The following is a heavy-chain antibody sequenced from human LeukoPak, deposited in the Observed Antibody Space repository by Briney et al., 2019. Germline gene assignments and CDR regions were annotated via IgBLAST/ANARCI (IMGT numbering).Heavy chain of an antibody. V-gene: IGHV4-31*03. J-gene: IGHJ3*02. CDR3: AREAPGGGSKDDAFDI. Sequence: SETLSLTCTVSGGSISSGGYYWSWIRQHPGKGLEWIGYIYYSGSTYYNPSLKSRVTISVDTSKNQFSLKLSSVTAADTAVYYCAREAPGGGSKDDAFDIWGQGTMVTVSS. D-gene: IGHD3-16*01. CDR1: GGSISSGGYY. CDR2: IYYSGST.